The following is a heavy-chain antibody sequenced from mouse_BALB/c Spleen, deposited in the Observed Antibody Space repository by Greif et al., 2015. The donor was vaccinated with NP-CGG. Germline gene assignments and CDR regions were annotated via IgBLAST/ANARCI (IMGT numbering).Heavy chain of an antibody. CDR2: ISSGGSYT. CDR1: GFTFSSYT. CDR3: TRAYCGSSYDWFAY. D-gene: IGHD1-1*01. Sequence: EVKLMESGGGLVEPGGSLKLSCAASGFTFSSYTMSWVRQTPEKRLEWVATISSGGSYTYYPDSVKGRFTISRDNAKNPLYLQMSSLKSEDTAMYYCTRAYCGSSYDWFAYWGQGTLVTVSA. J-gene: IGHJ3*01. V-gene: IGHV5-6-4*01.